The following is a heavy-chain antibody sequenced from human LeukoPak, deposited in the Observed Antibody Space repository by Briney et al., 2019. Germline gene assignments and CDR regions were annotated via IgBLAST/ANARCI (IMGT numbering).Heavy chain of an antibody. J-gene: IGHJ4*02. V-gene: IGHV3-48*03. Sequence: GGSLRLSCAASGFTFSSYEMNWVRQAPGKGLEWVSYISSSGSTIYYADSVKGRFTISRDNAKNSLYLQMNSLRAEDTAVYYCARLRFGELADYWGQGTLVTVSS. CDR3: ARLRFGELADY. CDR1: GFTFSSYE. CDR2: ISSSGSTI. D-gene: IGHD3-10*01.